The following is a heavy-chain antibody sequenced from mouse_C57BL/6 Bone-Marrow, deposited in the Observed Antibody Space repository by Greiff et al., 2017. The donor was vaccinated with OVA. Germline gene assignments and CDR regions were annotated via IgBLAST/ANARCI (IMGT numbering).Heavy chain of an antibody. CDR2: IWRGGST. V-gene: IGHV2-5*01. CDR1: GFSLTSYG. Sequence: VQLQESGPGLVQPSQSLSITCTVSGFSLTSYGVHWVRQSPGKGLEWLGVIWRGGSTDYNAAFMSRLSITKDNSKSQVFFKMNSLQADDTAIYYCAKKGDYYGSSYNAMDYWGQGTSVTVSS. J-gene: IGHJ4*01. CDR3: AKKGDYYGSSYNAMDY. D-gene: IGHD1-1*01.